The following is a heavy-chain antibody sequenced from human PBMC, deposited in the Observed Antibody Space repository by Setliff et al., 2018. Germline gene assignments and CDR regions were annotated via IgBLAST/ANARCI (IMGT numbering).Heavy chain of an antibody. Sequence: GGSLSLSCAASGFTFSSYWTSWVRQAPGKGLEWVANIKQDGSEKYYVDSVKGRFTISRDNAKNSLYLQMNSLRAEDTAVYYCARDHVYGSQYYYYYYGMDVWGQGTTVTVSS. V-gene: IGHV3-7*01. CDR2: IKQDGSEK. D-gene: IGHD3-10*01. J-gene: IGHJ6*02. CDR3: ARDHVYGSQYYYYYYGMDV. CDR1: GFTFSSYW.